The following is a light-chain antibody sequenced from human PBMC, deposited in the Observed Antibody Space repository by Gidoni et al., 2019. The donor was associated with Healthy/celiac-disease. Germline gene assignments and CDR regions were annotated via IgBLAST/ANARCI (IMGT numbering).Light chain of an antibody. J-gene: IGKJ1*01. CDR2: GAS. Sequence: IVLTQSPGTLSLSPGERATLSCRASQSVSSSYLAGYPQKPGQAPRLLIYGASSRATGIPDRFSGSGSGTDFTLTISRLEPEDFAVYYCQQYGSSPRTFGQGTKVEIK. CDR1: QSVSSSY. CDR3: QQYGSSPRT. V-gene: IGKV3-20*01.